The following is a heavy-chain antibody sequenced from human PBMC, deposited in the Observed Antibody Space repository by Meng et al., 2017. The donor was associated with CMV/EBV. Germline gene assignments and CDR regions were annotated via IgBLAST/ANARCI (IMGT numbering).Heavy chain of an antibody. Sequence: ASVKVSCKASGYTFTGYYMHWVRQAPGQGLEWMGWINPNSGGTNYAQKFQGRVTMTRDTSISTAYMELSRLRSDDTAVYYCAREERGSRGEDGMDVWDQGTTVTVSS. V-gene: IGHV1-2*02. D-gene: IGHD1-26*01. CDR2: INPNSGGT. J-gene: IGHJ6*02. CDR1: GYTFTGYY. CDR3: AREERGSRGEDGMDV.